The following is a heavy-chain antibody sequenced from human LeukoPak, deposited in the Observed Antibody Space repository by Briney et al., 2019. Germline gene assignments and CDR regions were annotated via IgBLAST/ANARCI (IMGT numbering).Heavy chain of an antibody. Sequence: SETLSLTCSVSGGSISSSGYYWGWIRRPPGKGLEWIGNIYYSGTTYYNPSLKSRVTISVDTSKNQFSLKLSSVTAADTAVYYCARRGIQLWPFDYWGQGTLVTVSS. CDR3: ARRGIQLWPFDY. D-gene: IGHD5-18*01. CDR1: GGSISSSGYY. J-gene: IGHJ4*02. V-gene: IGHV4-39*07. CDR2: IYYSGTT.